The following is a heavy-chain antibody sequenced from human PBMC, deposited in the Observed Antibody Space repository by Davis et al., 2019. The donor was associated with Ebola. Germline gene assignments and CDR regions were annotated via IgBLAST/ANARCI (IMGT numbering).Heavy chain of an antibody. CDR3: ARGKWFDP. CDR1: GGTFNSYA. CDR2: IIPIFGTT. V-gene: IGHV1-69*06. J-gene: IGHJ5*02. Sequence: SVKVSCKTSGGTFNSYAISWVRQAPGQGLEWMGGIIPIFGTTSYAQKFQGRVTLTADKATNTAYMELSGLRFDDTAVYYCARGKWFDPWGQGTLVTVSS.